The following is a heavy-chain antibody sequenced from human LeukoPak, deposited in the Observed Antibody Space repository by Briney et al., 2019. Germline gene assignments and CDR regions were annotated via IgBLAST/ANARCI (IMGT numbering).Heavy chain of an antibody. Sequence: GGSLRLSCAASGFTFSTAWMSWVRQAPGRGLEWVGRLKSKNDGGTADYAAPAKGRFTISRDDSKNMLYLQTNSLKTDDTAVYYCTTDWSSSSHWGQGTLVTVSS. V-gene: IGHV3-15*01. J-gene: IGHJ4*02. D-gene: IGHD6-13*01. CDR3: TTDWSSSSH. CDR2: LKSKNDGGTA. CDR1: GFTFSTAW.